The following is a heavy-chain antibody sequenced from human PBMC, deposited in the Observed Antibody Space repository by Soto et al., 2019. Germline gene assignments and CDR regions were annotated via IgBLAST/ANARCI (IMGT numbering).Heavy chain of an antibody. V-gene: IGHV4-39*02. J-gene: IGHJ5*02. D-gene: IGHD3-10*01. CDR2: LYYTGRT. CDR3: ARRLARGVIGCFDP. CDR1: GGSISSGTYY. Sequence: SETLSLTCTVSGGSISSGTYYWGWIRQPPGKGLEWIGSLYYTGRTYYIPSLKSRVTISVDTSKNHFSLNLTSVTAADTAVYYCARRLARGVIGCFDPWGQGTLVTVSS.